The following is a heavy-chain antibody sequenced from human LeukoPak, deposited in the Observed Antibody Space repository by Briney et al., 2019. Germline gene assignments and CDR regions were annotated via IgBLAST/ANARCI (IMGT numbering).Heavy chain of an antibody. Sequence: ASVKVSCKASGYTFTSYAMNWVRQAPGQGLEWMGWINTNTGNPTYAQGFTGRFVFSLDTSVSTAYLQISSLKAEDTAVYYCARDVHRFRESQGPYNWFDPWGQGTLVTVSS. CDR1: GYTFTSYA. V-gene: IGHV7-4-1*02. CDR2: INTNTGNP. CDR3: ARDVHRFRESQGPYNWFDP. J-gene: IGHJ5*02. D-gene: IGHD3-10*01.